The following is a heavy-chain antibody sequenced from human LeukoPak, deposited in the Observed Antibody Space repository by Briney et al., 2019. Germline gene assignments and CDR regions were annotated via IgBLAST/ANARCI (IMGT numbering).Heavy chain of an antibody. CDR3: AKCGNGYYIDY. CDR1: GFSFRNSW. V-gene: IGHV3-23*01. CDR2: ISGSGGST. D-gene: IGHD3-22*01. Sequence: GGSLRLSCVASGFSFRNSWMTWVRRAPGKGLEWVSAISGSGGSTYYADSVKGRFTISRDNSKNTLYLQMNSLRAEDTAVYYCAKCGNGYYIDYWGQGTLVTVSS. J-gene: IGHJ4*02.